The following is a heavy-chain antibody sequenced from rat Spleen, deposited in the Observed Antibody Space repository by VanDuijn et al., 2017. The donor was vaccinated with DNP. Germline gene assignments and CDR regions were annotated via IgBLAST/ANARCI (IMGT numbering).Heavy chain of an antibody. J-gene: IGHJ2*01. CDR1: GFTFSAYN. D-gene: IGHD1-12*02. V-gene: IGHV5S10*01. CDR2: ITFDGSRT. CDR3: ATHYYDGSYYFDY. Sequence: EVQLVESGGGLVQPGRSLRLSCAASGFTFSAYNMAWVRQAPTKALEWVATITFDGSRTYYRDSVKGRFTISRANSKSTLYLQMDSLRSEDTATYYCATHYYDGSYYFDYWGQGVMVTVSS.